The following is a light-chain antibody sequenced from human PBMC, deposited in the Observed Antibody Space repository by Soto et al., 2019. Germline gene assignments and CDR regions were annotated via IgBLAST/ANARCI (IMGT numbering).Light chain of an antibody. CDR2: DAC. CDR1: QGISSY. V-gene: IGKV1-13*02. J-gene: IGKJ3*01. CDR3: QQYNSDVFT. Sequence: MQLTQAPSCLSASVGDRVTITCRASQGISSYLAWFQQKPGRAPKLLIFDACSLESGVPSRFGGSGFGTEFTLTISSLQPDGFATYYCQQYNSDVFTFGPVT.